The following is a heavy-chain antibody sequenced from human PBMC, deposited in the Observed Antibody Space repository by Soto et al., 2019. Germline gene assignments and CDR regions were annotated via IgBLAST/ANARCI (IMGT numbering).Heavy chain of an antibody. CDR3: ANGDCSGGTCYSVDAFDI. J-gene: IGHJ3*02. D-gene: IGHD2-15*01. CDR2: ISGSGGST. V-gene: IGHV3-23*01. Sequence: GGSLRLSCAASGFTFSSYAMSWVRQAPGKGLEWVSAISGSGGSTYYADSVKGRFTISRDNSKNTLYLQMNSLRAEDTAVYYCANGDCSGGTCYSVDAFDIWGQVTLVTVS. CDR1: GFTFSSYA.